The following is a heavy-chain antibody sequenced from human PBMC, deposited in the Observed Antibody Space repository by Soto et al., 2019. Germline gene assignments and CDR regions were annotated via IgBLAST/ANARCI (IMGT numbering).Heavy chain of an antibody. D-gene: IGHD3-3*01. V-gene: IGHV3-23*01. Sequence: GGSLRLSCTASGFTFSRHAMTWVRQAPGKGLEWVSGLSDSGGSIYYADSVKGRFTISRDNSMNTLYLQMNTLRAEDTAIYYCASTLVFLEWFPTPYYFDYWGQGTLVTVSS. J-gene: IGHJ4*02. CDR2: LSDSGGSI. CDR1: GFTFSRHA. CDR3: ASTLVFLEWFPTPYYFDY.